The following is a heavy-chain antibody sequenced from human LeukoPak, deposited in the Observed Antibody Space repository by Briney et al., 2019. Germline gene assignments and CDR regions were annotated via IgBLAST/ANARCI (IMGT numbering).Heavy chain of an antibody. CDR1: GFTFSNYA. V-gene: IGHV3-23*01. Sequence: PGASLTLSCAASGFTFSNYAMNWVRQAPGKGLEGFTVISGSGTTTQYADSVKGRFTIYSDNSKNTLYMQMNSLRDEDTAEYYCAKAQAIFGHNWFDPWGQGTLVTVSS. J-gene: IGHJ5*02. CDR3: AKAQAIFGHNWFDP. CDR2: ISGSGTTT. D-gene: IGHD2/OR15-2a*01.